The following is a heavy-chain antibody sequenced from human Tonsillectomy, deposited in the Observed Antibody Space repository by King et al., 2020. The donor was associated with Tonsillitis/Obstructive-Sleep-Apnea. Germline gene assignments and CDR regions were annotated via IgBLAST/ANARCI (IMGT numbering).Heavy chain of an antibody. CDR2: SIPIFVTA. CDR3: ARATTVTTDYYYSYMDV. V-gene: IGHV1-69*01. Sequence: VQLVESGAEVKKPGSSVKVSCKASGGTFSSYAINWVRQAPGQGLEWMGVSIPIFVTANYAQELQGRVAITADESTSTAYMELSSLRSEDTAVYYCARATTVTTDYYYSYMDVWGKGTTVTVSS. J-gene: IGHJ6*03. CDR1: GGTFSSYA. D-gene: IGHD4-11*01.